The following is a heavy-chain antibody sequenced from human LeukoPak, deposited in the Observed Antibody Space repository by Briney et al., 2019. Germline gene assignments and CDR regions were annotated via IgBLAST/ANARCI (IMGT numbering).Heavy chain of an antibody. CDR3: ARQLAAGNDAFDI. D-gene: IGHD2-15*01. CDR1: GVSIYSSTYY. V-gene: IGHV4-39*01. J-gene: IGHJ3*02. Sequence: SETLSLTCSVSGVSIYSSTYYWAWIRRPPGKGLEFIGSIYYNENTFHNPSLRSRLTISVDTSTNHFSLRLTSVTASDTATYYCARQLAAGNDAFDIWGQGTVVTVSS. CDR2: IYYNENT.